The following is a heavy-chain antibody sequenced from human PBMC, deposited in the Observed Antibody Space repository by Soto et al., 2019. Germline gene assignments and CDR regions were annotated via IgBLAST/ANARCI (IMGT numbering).Heavy chain of an antibody. CDR3: ARGSPRMGALPTY. V-gene: IGHV1-2*02. CDR1: GYTFTGDY. J-gene: IGHJ4*02. Sequence: GASVKVSCKASGYTFTGDYIHWVRQAPGQGLEWMGWINPKSGDTNYAQKVQGRVSMTRDTSITTAYMEVSRLKSDDTAVYYCARGSPRMGALPTYWGQGTLVTVSS. CDR2: INPKSGDT. D-gene: IGHD1-26*01.